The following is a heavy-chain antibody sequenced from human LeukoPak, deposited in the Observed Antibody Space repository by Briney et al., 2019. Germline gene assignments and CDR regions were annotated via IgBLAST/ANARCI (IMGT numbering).Heavy chain of an antibody. D-gene: IGHD1-26*01. CDR1: GGSISSSSYF. CDR3: ARDHRWELALDY. Sequence: PSETRSLTCTVSGGSISSSSYFWGWMRQSPGKGLEWIGSIYYTGATSYNPSLKSRVSISIDTSKNHFSLRLTSVTAADTAVYYCARDHRWELALDYWGQGTLVTVSS. J-gene: IGHJ4*02. CDR2: IYYTGAT. V-gene: IGHV4-39*02.